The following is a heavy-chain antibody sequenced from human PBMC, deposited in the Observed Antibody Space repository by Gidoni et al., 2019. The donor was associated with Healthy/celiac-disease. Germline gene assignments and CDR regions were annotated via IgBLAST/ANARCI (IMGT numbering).Heavy chain of an antibody. D-gene: IGHD2-15*01. CDR1: GFTFSSYG. CDR3: ARADGVAVAATGANYYYGMDV. J-gene: IGHJ6*02. Sequence: QVQLVESGGGVVQPGRSLRLSCAASGFTFSSYGMQWVRQAPGKGLEWVAVIWYDGSNKYYAASVKGRFTISRDNSKNTLYLQMNSLRAEDTAVYYCARADGVAVAATGANYYYGMDVWGQGTTVTVSS. V-gene: IGHV3-33*01. CDR2: IWYDGSNK.